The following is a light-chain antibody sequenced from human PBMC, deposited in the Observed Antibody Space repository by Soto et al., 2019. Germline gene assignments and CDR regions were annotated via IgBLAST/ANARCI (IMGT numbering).Light chain of an antibody. CDR2: DVS. V-gene: IGLV2-11*01. CDR3: CSYAGSPRYV. CDR1: SRDVDRYNY. J-gene: IGLJ1*01. Sequence: QSVLTQPRSVSGSPGQSVTISCTGTSRDVDRYNYVSWYQQHPGKAPKVMIYDVSERASGVPDRFSGSKSGNTASLTISGLQAEDEADYYCCSYAGSPRYVFGTGTKLTVL.